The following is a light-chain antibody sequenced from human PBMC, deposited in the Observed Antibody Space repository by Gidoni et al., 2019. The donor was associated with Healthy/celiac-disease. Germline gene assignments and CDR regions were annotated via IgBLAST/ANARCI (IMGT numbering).Light chain of an antibody. J-gene: IGLJ2*01. CDR2: EVS. CDR1: SSDVGGYHY. Sequence: QSALTQPASVSGSPGQSNTISCTGTSSDVGGYHYVSWYQQHPVKSPKLMIYEVSNRPSGVSHRFSGSESGNTASLTISGLQAEDEADYYCSSYTSSSTLVFGGGTKLTVL. CDR3: SSYTSSSTLV. V-gene: IGLV2-14*01.